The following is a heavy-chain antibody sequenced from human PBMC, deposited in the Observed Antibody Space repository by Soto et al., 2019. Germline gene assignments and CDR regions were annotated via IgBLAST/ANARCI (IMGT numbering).Heavy chain of an antibody. D-gene: IGHD3-10*01. Sequence: LRLSCAASGFTFSSYAMSWVRQAPGKGLEWVSGISGSGGSTYYADSVKGRFTISRDSSKNTLYLQMNSLGAEDTAVYYCAKKGPGTYHFDYWGQRTLVTVSS. CDR3: AKKGPGTYHFDY. CDR1: GFTFSSYA. J-gene: IGHJ4*02. CDR2: ISGSGGST. V-gene: IGHV3-23*01.